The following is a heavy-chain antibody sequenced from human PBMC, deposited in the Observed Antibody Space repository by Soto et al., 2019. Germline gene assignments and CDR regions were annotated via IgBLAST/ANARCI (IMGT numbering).Heavy chain of an antibody. CDR2: ISSSSNYI. CDR1: GFTFSRYS. J-gene: IGHJ4*02. V-gene: IGHV3-21*01. Sequence: EVQLVESGGGLVKPGGSLRLSCAASGFTFSRYSMNWVRQSPGKGLEWVSCISSSSNYIYYADSVEGRFTISRDNAKKSLYLQMNSLRAEDTAVYYCARAMDYDSSGYYEDLDYWGQGTLVTVSS. D-gene: IGHD3-22*01. CDR3: ARAMDYDSSGYYEDLDY.